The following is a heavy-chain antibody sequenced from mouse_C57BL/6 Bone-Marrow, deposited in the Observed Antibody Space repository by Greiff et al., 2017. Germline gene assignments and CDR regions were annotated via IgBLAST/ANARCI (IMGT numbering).Heavy chain of an antibody. D-gene: IGHD1-1*01. V-gene: IGHV1-7*01. CDR2: INPSSGYP. CDR1: GYTFTSYW. J-gene: IGHJ3*01. CDR3: ARRFYCPAWFAY. Sequence: VQLQESGAELAKPGASVKLSCKASGYTFTSYWMHWVKQRPGQGLEWIGYINPSSGYPKYKQKFKDKATLTADKSSSTAYMQLGSLTYEVSAVYYCARRFYCPAWFAYWGRGTLVTVSA.